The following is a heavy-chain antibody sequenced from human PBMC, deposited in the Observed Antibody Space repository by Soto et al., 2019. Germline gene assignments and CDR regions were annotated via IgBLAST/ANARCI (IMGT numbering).Heavy chain of an antibody. J-gene: IGHJ4*02. Sequence: PVKLSCKACGGSFSSYAISWVRQATGQGLEWMGGIIPIFGTANYAQKFQGRVTITADESTSTAYMELSSLRSEDTAVYYCARGFHYYHDSSGYHLDFWGQGTLVTVSS. V-gene: IGHV1-69*13. D-gene: IGHD3-22*01. CDR3: ARGFHYYHDSSGYHLDF. CDR2: IIPIFGTA. CDR1: GGSFSSYA.